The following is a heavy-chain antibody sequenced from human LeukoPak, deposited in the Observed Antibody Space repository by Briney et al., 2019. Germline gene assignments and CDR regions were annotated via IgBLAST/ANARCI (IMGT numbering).Heavy chain of an antibody. D-gene: IGHD6-13*01. CDR2: IYYSGST. J-gene: IGHJ4*02. V-gene: IGHV4-39*07. CDR3: ARGTPGYSSSVDY. CDR1: GGSISSGGYY. Sequence: SETLSLTCAVSGGSISSGGYYWGWIRQPPGKGLEWIGSIYYSGSTYYNPSLKSRVTISVDTSKNQFSLKVSSVTAADTAVYYCARGTPGYSSSVDYWGQGTLVTVSS.